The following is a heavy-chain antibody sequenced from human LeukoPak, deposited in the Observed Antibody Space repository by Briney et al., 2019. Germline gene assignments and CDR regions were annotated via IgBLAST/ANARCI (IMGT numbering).Heavy chain of an antibody. V-gene: IGHV1-3*01. Sequence: GASVKVSCKASGYTFTSYAIQWVRQAPGQRLEWMGWINAGHGNTKYSQKFQGRVTFTRDTSASTAYMELSSLRSEDTAVYYCAREGNYYYYMDVWGKGTTVTVSS. J-gene: IGHJ6*03. D-gene: IGHD3-10*01. CDR2: INAGHGNT. CDR1: GYTFTSYA. CDR3: AREGNYYYYMDV.